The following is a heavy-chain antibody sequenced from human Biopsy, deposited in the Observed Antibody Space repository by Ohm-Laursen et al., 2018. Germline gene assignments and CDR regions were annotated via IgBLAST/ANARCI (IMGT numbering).Heavy chain of an antibody. CDR2: IYDRGSTA. Sequence: TLSLTCIVSGDSVSSGSFYWTWIRQPPGQGLEYIGYIYDRGSTANYNPSLESRVTISVDRSKNQFSLELSSVTAADTAIYYCARGMRSSGWPYFDSWGQGTLVTVSS. D-gene: IGHD6-19*01. J-gene: IGHJ4*02. CDR1: GDSVSSGSFY. CDR3: ARGMRSSGWPYFDS. V-gene: IGHV4-61*01.